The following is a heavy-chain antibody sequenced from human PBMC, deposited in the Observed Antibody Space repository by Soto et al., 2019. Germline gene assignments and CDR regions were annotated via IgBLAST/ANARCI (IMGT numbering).Heavy chain of an antibody. D-gene: IGHD1-1*01. CDR3: ARLLEGDYWYFDL. CDR2: ISSSSTYI. V-gene: IGHV3-21*01. Sequence: GGSLRLSCAASGFTFSSYSMNWVRQAPGKGLEWVSSISSSSTYIYYADSLKGRFTVSRDSAKNSLYLQMNSLRAEDTAVYYCARLLEGDYWYFDLWGRGTLVTVSS. CDR1: GFTFSSYS. J-gene: IGHJ2*01.